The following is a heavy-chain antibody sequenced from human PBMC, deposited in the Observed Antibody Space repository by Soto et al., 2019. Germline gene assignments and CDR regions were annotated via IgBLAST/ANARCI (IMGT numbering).Heavy chain of an antibody. Sequence: QVQLVESGGGVVQPGRSLRLSCAASGFTFSSYAMHWVRQAPGKGLEWVAVISYDGSNKYYADSVKGRFTISRDNSKNPLYLQMNSLRAEDKAVDYCASMDARLRYFDWPLDYWGQGTLVTVSS. V-gene: IGHV3-30-3*01. CDR2: ISYDGSNK. D-gene: IGHD3-9*01. CDR3: ASMDARLRYFDWPLDY. J-gene: IGHJ4*02. CDR1: GFTFSSYA.